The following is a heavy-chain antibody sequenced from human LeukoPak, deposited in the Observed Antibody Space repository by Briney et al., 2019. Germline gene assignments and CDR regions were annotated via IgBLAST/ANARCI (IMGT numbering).Heavy chain of an antibody. CDR2: INHSGST. D-gene: IGHD5-18*01. V-gene: IGHV4-34*01. CDR3: ARGQGYSYGYVDGPYYFDY. CDR1: GGSFSGYY. J-gene: IGHJ4*02. Sequence: PSETLSLTCAVYGGSFSGYYWSWIRQPPGKGLEWIGEINHSGSTNYNPSLKSRVTISVDTSKNQFSLKLSSVTAADTAVYYCARGQGYSYGYVDGPYYFDYWGQGTLVTVSS.